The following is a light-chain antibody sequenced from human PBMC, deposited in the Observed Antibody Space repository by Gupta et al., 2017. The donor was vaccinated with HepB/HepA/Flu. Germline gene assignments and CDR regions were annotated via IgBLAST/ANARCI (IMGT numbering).Light chain of an antibody. CDR1: SSDVGSDNH. V-gene: IGLV2-11*01. CDR2: DVT. J-gene: IGLJ1*01. Sequence: QSALTQPRSVSGSPGQSVTISCTGTSSDVGSDNHVSWYQQHPGKAPKLMIFDVTKRPSGAPDRFSGSKSDNTASLTISGLQAEDEADYFCRSYAVTYVYVFGTGTKVTVL. CDR3: RSYAVTYVYV.